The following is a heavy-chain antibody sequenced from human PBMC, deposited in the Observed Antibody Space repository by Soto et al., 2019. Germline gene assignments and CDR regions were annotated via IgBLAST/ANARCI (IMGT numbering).Heavy chain of an antibody. Sequence: SETLSLTCSVSVDSLGRNYWSWIRQPPGKGLEWIGYIYYSGSTNYNPFLESRVTISLAKSRNQFSLRLSSVTAADTAVYFCARDVRGWNRGSYYYYGMDVWGQGTTVTVSS. CDR1: VDSLGRNY. CDR3: ARDVRGWNRGSYYYYGMDV. J-gene: IGHJ6*02. CDR2: IYYSGST. D-gene: IGHD6-19*01. V-gene: IGHV4-59*01.